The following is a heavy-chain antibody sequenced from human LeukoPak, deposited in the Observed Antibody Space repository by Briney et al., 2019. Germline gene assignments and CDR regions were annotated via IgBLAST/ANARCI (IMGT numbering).Heavy chain of an antibody. CDR2: ISSNGDST. D-gene: IGHD6-13*01. CDR1: VFTFSRYA. V-gene: IGHV3-64*04. CDR3: ARAGVIAAAGLYFDY. Sequence: GGSLRLSCSASVFTFSRYALHWVRQAPGKGLEYVSAISSNGDSTYYAESVKGRFTISRDNSKNTLYLQMNSLRAEDTAVYYCARAGVIAAAGLYFDYWGQGTLVTVSS. J-gene: IGHJ4*02.